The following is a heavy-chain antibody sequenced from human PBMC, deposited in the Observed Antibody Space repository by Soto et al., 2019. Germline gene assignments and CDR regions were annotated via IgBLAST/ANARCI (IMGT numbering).Heavy chain of an antibody. CDR3: PRGRYTNYYYDMEV. V-gene: IGHV1-8*01. J-gene: IGHJ6*03. D-gene: IGHD5-12*01. Sequence: QVQLVQSGAEVKKPGASVKVSCRASGYTFTLYDINSVRQATGQGLEWSGWMNPNSGNSGYAHQFQGRVTITRNTYRSTAYMELSSLRYEDTAVYYCPRGRYTNYYYDMEVWGKGTPVTVSS. CDR1: GYTFTLYD. CDR2: MNPNSGNS.